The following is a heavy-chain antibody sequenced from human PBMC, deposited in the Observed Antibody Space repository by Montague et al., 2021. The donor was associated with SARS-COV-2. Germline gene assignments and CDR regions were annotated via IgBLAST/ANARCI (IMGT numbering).Heavy chain of an antibody. Sequence: SETLSLTRTVSGGSISSSSYYWGWIRQPPGKGLEWIGSIYYSGSTYYNPSLKSRVTILVDTSKNQFSLKLSSVTAADTAVYYCARVGRQQLVRLSGMDVWGQGTTVTVSS. CDR2: IYYSGST. V-gene: IGHV4-39*07. CDR1: GGSISSSSYY. CDR3: ARVGRQQLVRLSGMDV. D-gene: IGHD6-13*01. J-gene: IGHJ6*02.